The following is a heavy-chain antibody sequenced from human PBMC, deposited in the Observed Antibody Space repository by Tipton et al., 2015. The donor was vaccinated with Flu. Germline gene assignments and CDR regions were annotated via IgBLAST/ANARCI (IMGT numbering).Heavy chain of an antibody. CDR2: IHRSGNT. CDR3: ARGGGDCYYDL. CDR1: GDYIGSRYY. Sequence: TLSLTCSVSGDYIGSRYYWGWIRQPPGQGLEWIGNIHRSGNTYHNPSLKSRVTISVDSSKNQFSLRLSSVTAADTAVYYCARGGGDCYYDLWGRGTRVTVSS. D-gene: IGHD2-21*01. V-gene: IGHV4-38-2*02. J-gene: IGHJ2*01.